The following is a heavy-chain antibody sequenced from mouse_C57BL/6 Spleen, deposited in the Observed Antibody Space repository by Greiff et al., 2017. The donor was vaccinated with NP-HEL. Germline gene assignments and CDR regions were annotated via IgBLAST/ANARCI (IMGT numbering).Heavy chain of an antibody. CDR1: GYTFTSYD. V-gene: IGHV1-85*01. CDR2: IYPRDGST. J-gene: IGHJ1*03. D-gene: IGHD1-1*01. CDR3: ARSDGSSYWYFDV. Sequence: VKLQESGPELVKPGASVKLSCKASGYTFTSYDINWVKQRPGQGLAWIGWIYPRDGSTKYNEKFKGKATLTVDTSSSTAYMELHSLTSEDSAVYFCARSDGSSYWYFDVWGTGTTVTVSS.